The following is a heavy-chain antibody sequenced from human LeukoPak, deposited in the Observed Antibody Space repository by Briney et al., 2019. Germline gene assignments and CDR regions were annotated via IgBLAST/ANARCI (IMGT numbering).Heavy chain of an antibody. V-gene: IGHV3-20*01. J-gene: IGHJ4*02. CDR3: ARDRSYGSFDF. D-gene: IGHD5-18*01. Sequence: GGSLRLSCAASGFTFDDHGMNWVRQAPGKGLEWVSGINWNGGSTFYADSVKGRFTISRDNAKNALYLQMNSLTVEDTALYHCARDRSYGSFDFWGQGTLVTVSA. CDR1: GFTFDDHG. CDR2: INWNGGST.